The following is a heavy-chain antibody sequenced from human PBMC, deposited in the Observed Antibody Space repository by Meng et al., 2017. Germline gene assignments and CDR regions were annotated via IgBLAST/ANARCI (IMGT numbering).Heavy chain of an antibody. CDR3: ARVVGDCASCYKGWFDP. CDR1: GASLTSGIF. D-gene: IGHD2-2*02. J-gene: IGHJ5*02. Sequence: QVQLQESGPRLVRPSQTLSLTCTFSGASLTSGIFWIWIRQPPGKGLEYIGYISYNGATYYNPSLKSRLTMSVDTAKNQFSLSLNSVTAADTAVYYCARVVGDCASCYKGWFDPWGQGTLVTVSS. CDR2: ISYNGAT. V-gene: IGHV4-30-4*01.